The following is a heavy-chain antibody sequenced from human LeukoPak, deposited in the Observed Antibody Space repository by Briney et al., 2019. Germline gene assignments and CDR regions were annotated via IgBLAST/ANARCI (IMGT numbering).Heavy chain of an antibody. D-gene: IGHD5-18*01. CDR3: ARHAERGGGGYSYGYGWFDP. CDR1: GGSISSYY. V-gene: IGHV4-59*08. CDR2: IYYSGST. J-gene: IGHJ5*02. Sequence: SETLSLTCTVSGGSISSYYWSWIRQPPGKGLEWIGYIYYSGSTNYNPSLKSRVTISVDTSKNQFSLKLSSVTAADTAVHYCARHAERGGGGYSYGYGWFDPWGQGTLVTVSS.